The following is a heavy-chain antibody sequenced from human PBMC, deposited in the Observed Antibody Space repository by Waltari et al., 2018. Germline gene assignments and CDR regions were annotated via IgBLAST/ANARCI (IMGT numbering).Heavy chain of an antibody. CDR1: GGSISSSSYY. CDR2: IYYSGST. V-gene: IGHV4-39*07. D-gene: IGHD3-3*01. J-gene: IGHJ4*02. CDR3: ASSAAVFGVVITQYYFDY. Sequence: QLQLQESGPGLVKPSETLSLTCTVSGGSISSSSYYWGLIRQPPGKGLEWIGSIYYSGSTYYNPSLKSRVTISVDTSKNQFSLKLSSVTAADTAVYYCASSAAVFGVVITQYYFDYWGQGTLVTVSS.